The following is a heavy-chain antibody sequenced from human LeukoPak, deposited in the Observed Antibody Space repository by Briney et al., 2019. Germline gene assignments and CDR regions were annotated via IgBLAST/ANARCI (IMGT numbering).Heavy chain of an antibody. J-gene: IGHJ4*02. Sequence: SVTVSCKASGGTFSSYAISWVRQAPGQGLEWMGRIIPILGIANYAQKSQGRVTITADKSTSTANMELSSLRSEDTAVYYCARSTMVRGVVSDYWGQGTLVTVSS. CDR1: GGTFSSYA. D-gene: IGHD3-10*01. CDR3: ARSTMVRGVVSDY. CDR2: IIPILGIA. V-gene: IGHV1-69*04.